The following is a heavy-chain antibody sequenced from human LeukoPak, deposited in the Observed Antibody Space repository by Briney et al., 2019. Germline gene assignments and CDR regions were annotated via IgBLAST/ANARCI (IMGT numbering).Heavy chain of an antibody. V-gene: IGHV5-51*01. CDR2: IYPGDSDT. CDR3: ARRSRDGYKIDILGIDFRGNWFDP. D-gene: IGHD5-24*01. Sequence: GESLKISCKGSGYSFTSYWIAWVRQMPGKGLEWMGIIYPGDSDTRYSPSFQGQVTISADKSISTAYLQWSSLKASDTAMYYCARRSRDGYKIDILGIDFRGNWFDPWGQGTLVTVSS. CDR1: GYSFTSYW. J-gene: IGHJ5*02.